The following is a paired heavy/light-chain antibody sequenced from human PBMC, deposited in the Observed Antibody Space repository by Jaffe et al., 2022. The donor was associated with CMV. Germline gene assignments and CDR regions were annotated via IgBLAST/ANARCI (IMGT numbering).Light chain of an antibody. CDR3: TTWDDSLSGQV. J-gene: IGLJ3*02. V-gene: IGLV1-47*01. Sequence: QSVLTQPPSASGTPGQRVTISCSGSTSNIGNNYVYWYRQLPGTAPKLLIYRNNQRPSGVPDRFSGSKSGTSASLAISGLRPEDEADYYCTTWDDSLSGQVFGGGTKLTVL. CDR1: TSNIGNNY. CDR2: RNN.
Heavy chain of an antibody. CDR2: IYPGDSDT. V-gene: IGHV5-51*01. Sequence: EVQLVQSGAEVKKPGESLKISCKGSGYRFSNYWIAWVRQMPGKGLEWMGIIYPGDSDTKYSPLFRGQVTISADKSINTAYLQWSSLKASDTAMYYCARHVGLSRDEVWFDPWGQGTLVTVSS. J-gene: IGHJ5*02. CDR3: ARHVGLSRDEVWFDP. D-gene: IGHD2-15*01. CDR1: GYRFSNYW.